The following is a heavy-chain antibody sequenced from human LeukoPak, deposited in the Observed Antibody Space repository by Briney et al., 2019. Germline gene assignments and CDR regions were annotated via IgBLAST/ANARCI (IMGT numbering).Heavy chain of an antibody. CDR3: ARDGLLPLSYYYYYMDV. Sequence: PGGYLLLSCAASGFTFSSYAMHWVRQAPGKGLEGVAVISYDGSNKYYADSVKGRFTISRDNSKNTLYLQMNSLRAEDTAVYYCARDGLLPLSYYYYYMDVWGKGTTVTVSS. J-gene: IGHJ6*03. V-gene: IGHV3-30*04. CDR1: GFTFSSYA. CDR2: ISYDGSNK. D-gene: IGHD3-22*01.